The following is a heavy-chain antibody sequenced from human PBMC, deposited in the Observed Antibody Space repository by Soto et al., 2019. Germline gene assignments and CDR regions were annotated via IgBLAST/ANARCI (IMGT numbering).Heavy chain of an antibody. D-gene: IGHD1-20*01. CDR1: GYSFSNYW. CDR2: IYPGDSDT. J-gene: IGHJ4*02. CDR3: ARSRIIGMTWSFDY. V-gene: IGHV5-51*01. Sequence: GESLKISCKASGYSFSNYWIGWVRQMPGKGLEWMGIIYPGDSDTRYSPSFQGQVTISADKSINTAYLQWSSLKASDTATYYCARSRIIGMTWSFDYWGQGTLVTVSS.